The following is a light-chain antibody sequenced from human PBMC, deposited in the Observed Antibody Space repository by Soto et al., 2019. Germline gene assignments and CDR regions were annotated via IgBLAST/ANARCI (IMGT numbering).Light chain of an antibody. J-gene: IGKJ4*01. CDR2: DAS. CDR1: QDISNY. V-gene: IGKV1-33*01. Sequence: DIPMTQSPSSLSASVGDRVTITCQASQDISNYLNWYQQKPGKAPKLLIYDASNLETGVTSRFSGSGSGTDFTVTISSLQHEDIATYYCQQYDNLLTFGGGTKVEIK. CDR3: QQYDNLLT.